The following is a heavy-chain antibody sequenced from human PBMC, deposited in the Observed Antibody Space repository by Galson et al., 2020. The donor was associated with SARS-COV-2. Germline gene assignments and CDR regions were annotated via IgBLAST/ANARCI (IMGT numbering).Heavy chain of an antibody. J-gene: IGHJ4*02. CDR1: GGSITSDYSY. CDR3: ASGLGGDY. Sequence: SETLSLTCTVSGGSITSDYSYWSWIRQHPGKGLDGNGYFFYSGFSYYNPSLRSRVTMSRDTSKDPFSLKLNSVTAAATSVYYCASGLGGDYWGQGCLVNIS. CDR2: FFYSGFS. D-gene: IGHD1-26*01. V-gene: IGHV4-31*03.